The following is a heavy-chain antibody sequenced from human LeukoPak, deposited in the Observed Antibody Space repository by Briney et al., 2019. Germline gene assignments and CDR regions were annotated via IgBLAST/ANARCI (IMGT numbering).Heavy chain of an antibody. J-gene: IGHJ4*02. V-gene: IGHV1-69*13. CDR1: GYTFTSYG. Sequence: SVKVSCKASGYTFTSYGISWVRQAPGQGLEWMGGIIPIFGTANYAQKFQGRVTITADESTSTAYMELSSLRSEDTAVYYCARDTNHNYYDSSGYYFDYWGQGTLVTVSS. CDR3: ARDTNHNYYDSSGYYFDY. CDR2: IIPIFGTA. D-gene: IGHD3-22*01.